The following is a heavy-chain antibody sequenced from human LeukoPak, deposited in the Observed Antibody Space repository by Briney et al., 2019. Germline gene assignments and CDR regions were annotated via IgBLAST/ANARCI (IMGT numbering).Heavy chain of an antibody. CDR2: IHYTGGT. CDR3: ARHVSQGAYYYYFVDV. CDR1: GGSMTSGSHY. Sequence: SETLSLTCTVSGGSMTSGSHYWGWIRQAPGKGLEWIGTIHYTGGTYYNPSLRSRVTIYALTSKNQFSLKLNSVTATDTAVYYCARHVSQGAYYYYFVDVWGKGATVTVSS. J-gene: IGHJ6*03. D-gene: IGHD3-16*01. V-gene: IGHV4-39*01.